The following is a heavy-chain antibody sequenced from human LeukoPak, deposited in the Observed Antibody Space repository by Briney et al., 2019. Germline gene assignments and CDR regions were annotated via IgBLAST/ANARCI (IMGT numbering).Heavy chain of an antibody. CDR1: GFYFNDYD. V-gene: IGHV3-13*01. Sequence: GGSLRLSCAASGFYFNDYDMHWVRQAAGKRLEWVSGIGTVADTFYPDSVKGRFTISRDNSKNTLYLQMNSLRAEDTAVYYCAKDDYGGKDAFDIWGQGTMVTVSS. D-gene: IGHD4-23*01. CDR3: AKDDYGGKDAFDI. CDR2: IGTVADT. J-gene: IGHJ3*02.